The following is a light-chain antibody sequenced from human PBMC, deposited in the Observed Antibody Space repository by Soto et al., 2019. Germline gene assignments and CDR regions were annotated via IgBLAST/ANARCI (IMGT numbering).Light chain of an antibody. CDR2: GAS. CDR3: QQYNNWPGT. J-gene: IGKJ1*01. Sequence: EIVMTQSPATLSVSPGERATLSCRASQSVSSNLAWYQQKPGPAPRLLIYGASTRATGIPARFSGSGSGTEFTLTISSLQSEDFAVYYCQQYNNWPGTFGQGTNVDIK. V-gene: IGKV3-15*01. CDR1: QSVSSN.